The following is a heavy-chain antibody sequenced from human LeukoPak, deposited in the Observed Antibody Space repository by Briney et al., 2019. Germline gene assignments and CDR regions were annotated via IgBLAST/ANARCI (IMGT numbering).Heavy chain of an antibody. CDR3: ASGNYGGNSLYFDY. CDR1: GGSISSSY. CDR2: ISYSGST. J-gene: IGHJ4*02. Sequence: PSETLSLTCIVSGGSISSSYWSWIRQPPGKGLEWIGSISYSGSTYYNPSLKSRVTISVDTSKNQFSLKLSSVTAADTAVYYCASGNYGGNSLYFDYWGQGTLVTVSS. D-gene: IGHD4-23*01. V-gene: IGHV4-39*01.